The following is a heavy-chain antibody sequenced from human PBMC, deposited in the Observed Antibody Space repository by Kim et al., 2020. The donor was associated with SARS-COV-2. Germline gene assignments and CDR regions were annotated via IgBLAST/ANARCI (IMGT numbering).Heavy chain of an antibody. J-gene: IGHJ5*02. D-gene: IGHD3-10*01. V-gene: IGHV4-34*01. CDR1: GGSFSGYY. CDR3: ARGSHYYGSGSYSWFDP. Sequence: SETLSLICAVYGGSFSGYYWSWIRQPPGKGLEWIGEINHSGSTNYNPSLKSRVTISVDTSKNQFSLKLSSVTAADTAVYYCARGSHYYGSGSYSWFDPWGQGTLVTVSS. CDR2: INHSGST.